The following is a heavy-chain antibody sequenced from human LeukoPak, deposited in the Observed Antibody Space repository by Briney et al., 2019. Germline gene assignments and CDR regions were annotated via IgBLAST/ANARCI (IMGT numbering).Heavy chain of an antibody. D-gene: IGHD3-10*01. CDR3: ARGNYFGSGPLCAA. J-gene: IGHJ5*02. Sequence: ASVKVSCKASGYRFNDYYIHWVRQAPGQGLEWMGWIDPYSGGPNYAQQFEGRVTLTRDTSISTAYMELSRLTSDDTAEYFCARGNYFGSGPLCAAWVQGALDTISS. CDR2: IDPYSGGP. CDR1: GYRFNDYY. V-gene: IGHV1-2*02.